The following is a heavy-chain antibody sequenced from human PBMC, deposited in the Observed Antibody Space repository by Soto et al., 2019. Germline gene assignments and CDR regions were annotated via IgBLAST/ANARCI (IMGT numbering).Heavy chain of an antibody. Sequence: GSLRLSCAASGFTFSSYEMNWVRQAPGKGLEWVSYISSSGSTIYYADSVKGRFTISRDNAKNSLYLQMNSLRAEDTAVYYCARSHSGSYYGLYYYGMDVWGQGTTVTVS. J-gene: IGHJ6*02. V-gene: IGHV3-48*03. CDR3: ARSHSGSYYGLYYYGMDV. CDR1: GFTFSSYE. D-gene: IGHD1-26*01. CDR2: ISSSGSTI.